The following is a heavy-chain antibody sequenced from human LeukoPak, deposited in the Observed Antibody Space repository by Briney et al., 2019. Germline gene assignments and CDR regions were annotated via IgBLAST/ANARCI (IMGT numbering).Heavy chain of an antibody. Sequence: GGSLRLSCAASGFTFSSYAMHWVRQAPGKGLEWVAVISYDGSNKYYADSVKGRFTISRDNSKNTLYLQKNSLRAEDTAVYYCARASGWKGGYFDYWGQGTLVTVSS. CDR3: ARASGWKGGYFDY. CDR1: GFTFSSYA. J-gene: IGHJ4*02. V-gene: IGHV3-30*04. D-gene: IGHD6-19*01. CDR2: ISYDGSNK.